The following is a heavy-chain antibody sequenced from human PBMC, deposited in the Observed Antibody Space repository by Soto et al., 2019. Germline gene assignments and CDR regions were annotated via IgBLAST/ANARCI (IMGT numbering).Heavy chain of an antibody. J-gene: IGHJ6*02. CDR1: GFTFSSYA. Sequence: QVQLVESGGGVVQPGRSLRLSCAASGFTFSSYAMHWVRQAPGKGLEWVAVISYDGSNKYYADSVKGRFTISRDNSKNTLYLQMNSLRAEDTAVYYCAREISSSWYKGYYYGMDVWGRGTTVTVSS. CDR3: AREISSSWYKGYYYGMDV. D-gene: IGHD6-13*01. CDR2: ISYDGSNK. V-gene: IGHV3-30-3*01.